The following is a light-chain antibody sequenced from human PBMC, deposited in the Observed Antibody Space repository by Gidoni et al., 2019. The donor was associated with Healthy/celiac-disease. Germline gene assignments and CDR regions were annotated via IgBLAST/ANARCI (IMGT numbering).Light chain of an antibody. CDR1: QSVSSN. V-gene: IGKV3-15*01. CDR2: GAS. CDR3: QQYNNWPPWT. Sequence: EIVITQSPATLSVSPGERVSLSCRASQSVSSNLAWYQQKPGQAPRLLIYGASTRALGIPARFSGSGGGTEFTLTISSLQSEDFAVYYCQQYNNWPPWTFGQGTKVESK. J-gene: IGKJ1*01.